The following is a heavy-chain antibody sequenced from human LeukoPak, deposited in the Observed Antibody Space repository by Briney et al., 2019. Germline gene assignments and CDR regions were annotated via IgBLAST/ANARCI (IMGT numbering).Heavy chain of an antibody. D-gene: IGHD1-26*01. CDR1: GYSFTSYW. CDR2: IYPGDSDT. J-gene: IGHJ4*02. CDR3: ARCIVGATEVFDY. V-gene: IGHV5-51*01. Sequence: GESLKISCQGSGYSFTSYWIGWVRPMPGKGLGWMGIIYPGDSDTRYSPSFQGQVTISADKSISTAYLQWSSLKASDTAMYYCARCIVGATEVFDYWGQGTLVTVSS.